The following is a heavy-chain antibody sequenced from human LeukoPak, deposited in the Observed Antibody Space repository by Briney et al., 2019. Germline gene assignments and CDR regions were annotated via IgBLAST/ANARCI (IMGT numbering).Heavy chain of an antibody. CDR1: GGSISSSSYY. J-gene: IGHJ4*02. CDR3: ARQKSYYDSSGYWFGY. D-gene: IGHD3-22*01. V-gene: IGHV4-39*01. Sequence: SETLSLTCTVSGGSISSSSYYWGWVRQPPGTGLEWIGSIYYSGSTYYNPSLKSRVTISVDTSKNQFSLKLSSVTAADTAVYYCARQKSYYDSSGYWFGYWGQGTLVTVSS. CDR2: IYYSGST.